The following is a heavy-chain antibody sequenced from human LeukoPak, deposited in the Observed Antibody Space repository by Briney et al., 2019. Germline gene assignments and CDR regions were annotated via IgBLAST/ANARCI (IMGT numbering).Heavy chain of an antibody. V-gene: IGHV1-18*01. J-gene: IGHJ4*02. CDR1: GYTFTSYG. D-gene: IGHD3-16*02. Sequence: ASVKVSCKASGYTFTSYGISWVRQAPGQGLEWMGWISAYNGITNYAQKLQGRVTMTTDTSTSAAYMELRSLRSDDTAVYYCARGARYRATTAFGYWGQGTLVTVSS. CDR3: ARGARYRATTAFGY. CDR2: ISAYNGIT.